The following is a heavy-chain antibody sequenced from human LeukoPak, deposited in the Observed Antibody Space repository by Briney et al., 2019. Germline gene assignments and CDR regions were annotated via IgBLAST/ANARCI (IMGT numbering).Heavy chain of an antibody. J-gene: IGHJ4*02. D-gene: IGHD2-21*02. CDR3: LGAYCGGDCYSEAFDY. CDR2: IYYSGST. CDR1: GGSISSSSYY. Sequence: SETLSLTCTVSGGSISSSSYYWGWIRQPPGKGLEWIGSIYYSGSTYYNPSLKSRVTISVDTSKNQFSLKLSSVTAADTAVYYCLGAYCGGDCYSEAFDYWGQGTLVTVSS. V-gene: IGHV4-39*01.